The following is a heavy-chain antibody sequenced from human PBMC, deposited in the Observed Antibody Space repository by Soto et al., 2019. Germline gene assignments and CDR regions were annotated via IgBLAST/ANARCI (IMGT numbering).Heavy chain of an antibody. CDR3: ARGGSSWFGKVPDFDY. CDR2: INPNSGGT. D-gene: IGHD6-13*01. V-gene: IGHV1-2*04. J-gene: IGHJ4*02. CDR1: GYTFTGYY. Sequence: ASVKVSCKASGYTFTGYYMHWVRQAPGQGLEWMGWINPNSGGTNYAQKFQGWVTMTRDTSISTAYMELSRLRSDDTSVYYCARGGSSWFGKVPDFDYWGQGTLVTVSS.